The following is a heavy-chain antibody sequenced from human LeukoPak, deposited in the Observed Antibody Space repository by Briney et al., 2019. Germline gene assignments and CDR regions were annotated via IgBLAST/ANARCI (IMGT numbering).Heavy chain of an antibody. J-gene: IGHJ4*02. CDR1: GFTFSSYA. V-gene: IGHV3-30*04. CDR3: ARDGPPIQLWPAGYFDY. D-gene: IGHD5-18*01. Sequence: PGRSLRLSCAASGFTFSSYAMHWVRQAPGKGLEWVAVISYDGSNKYYADSVKGRFTISRDNSKNTLYLQMNSLRAGDTAVYYCARDGPPIQLWPAGYFDYWGQGTLVTVSS. CDR2: ISYDGSNK.